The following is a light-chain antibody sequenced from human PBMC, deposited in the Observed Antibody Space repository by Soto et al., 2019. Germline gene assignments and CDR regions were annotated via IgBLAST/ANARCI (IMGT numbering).Light chain of an antibody. Sequence: QSVLTQPPSASGTPGQRVTISCSGSSSNIGSNYVYWYQDLPGTAPKLLIYRNNQRPSGVPDRFSGSKPGTSASLAISGLRSEDEADYYCAAWDDSLGGFYVFGTGTKVTVL. CDR2: RNN. J-gene: IGLJ1*01. CDR3: AAWDDSLGGFYV. CDR1: SSNIGSNY. V-gene: IGLV1-47*01.